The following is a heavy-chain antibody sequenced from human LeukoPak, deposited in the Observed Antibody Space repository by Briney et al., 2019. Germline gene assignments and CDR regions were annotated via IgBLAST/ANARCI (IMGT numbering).Heavy chain of an antibody. CDR1: GGSISSYY. J-gene: IGHJ6*01. Sequence: SETLSLTCTVSGGSISSYYGSWIRQPPGKGLEWIGYIYYSGSTNYNPSLKSRVTISVDTSKNQSSLKLISVTAGDTAVYSCERGGSYYDFWRAEYYYYYYGMAVWGQGTTVTVP. CDR2: IYYSGST. V-gene: IGHV4-59*01. CDR3: ERGGSYYDFWRAEYYYYYYGMAV. D-gene: IGHD3-3*01.